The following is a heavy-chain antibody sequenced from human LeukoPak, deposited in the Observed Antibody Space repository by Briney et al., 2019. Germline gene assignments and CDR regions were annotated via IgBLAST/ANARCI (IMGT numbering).Heavy chain of an antibody. Sequence: ASVKVSCKASGYTLTSYYMHWVRQAPGQGLEWMGIINPSGGSTSYAQKFQGRVTMTRDTSTSTVYMELSSLRSEDTAVYYCARDTRGSDGYKAGTFDYWGQGTLVTVSS. V-gene: IGHV1-46*01. J-gene: IGHJ4*02. D-gene: IGHD5-24*01. CDR2: INPSGGST. CDR1: GYTLTSYY. CDR3: ARDTRGSDGYKAGTFDY.